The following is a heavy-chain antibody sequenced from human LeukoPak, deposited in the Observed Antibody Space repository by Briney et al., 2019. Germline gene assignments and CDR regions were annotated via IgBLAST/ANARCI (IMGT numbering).Heavy chain of an antibody. Sequence: PGGSLRLPCAASGFTFSSYWMSWDRQAPGKGLEWVANIKQDGSEKYYVDSVKGRFTISRDNAKNSLYLQMNSLRAEDTAVYYCARESDIVARNWFDPWGQGTLVTVSS. CDR3: ARESDIVARNWFDP. J-gene: IGHJ5*02. D-gene: IGHD5-12*01. V-gene: IGHV3-7*01. CDR1: GFTFSSYW. CDR2: IKQDGSEK.